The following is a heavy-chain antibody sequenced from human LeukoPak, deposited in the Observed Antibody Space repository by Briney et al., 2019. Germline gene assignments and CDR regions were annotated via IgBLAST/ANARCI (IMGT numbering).Heavy chain of an antibody. CDR1: GYTFTSYG. D-gene: IGHD6-13*01. CDR2: ISAYNGNT. V-gene: IGHV1-18*01. J-gene: IGHJ4*02. CDR3: ARDDIIAAAVTNDY. Sequence: ASVKVSCKASGYTFTSYGISWVRQAPGQGLEWMGWISAYNGNTNYAQKLQGRVTMTTDTSTSTAYMELRSLRSDDTAVYYCARDDIIAAAVTNDYWGQGTLVTVSS.